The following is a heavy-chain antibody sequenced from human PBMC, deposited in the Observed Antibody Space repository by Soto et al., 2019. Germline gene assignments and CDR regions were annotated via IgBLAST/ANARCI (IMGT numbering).Heavy chain of an antibody. Sequence: GGSLRLSCAASGFTFSSYGMHWVRQAPGKGLEWVAVISYDGSNKYYADSVKGRFTISRDNSKNTLYLQMNSLRAEDTAVYYCAKPRYCSSTRCSYFDYCGPRPLVTVSS. D-gene: IGHD2-2*01. CDR2: ISYDGSNK. CDR1: GFTFSSYG. V-gene: IGHV3-30*18. CDR3: AKPRYCSSTRCSYFDY. J-gene: IGHJ4*02.